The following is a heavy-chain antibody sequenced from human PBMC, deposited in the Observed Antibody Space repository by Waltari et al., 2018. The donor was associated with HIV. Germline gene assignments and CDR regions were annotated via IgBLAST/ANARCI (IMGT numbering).Heavy chain of an antibody. Sequence: QLQLQESGPGLVKPSETLSLTCTVSGGSISSSSYYWGWIRPPPGKGLESIGSIYYSGSTYYNPSLKSRVTISVDTSKNQFSLKLSSVTAADTAVYYCARRLSLYNWNYSDAFDIWGQGTMVTVSS. D-gene: IGHD1-7*01. J-gene: IGHJ3*02. CDR3: ARRLSLYNWNYSDAFDI. CDR1: GGSISSSSYY. V-gene: IGHV4-39*01. CDR2: IYYSGST.